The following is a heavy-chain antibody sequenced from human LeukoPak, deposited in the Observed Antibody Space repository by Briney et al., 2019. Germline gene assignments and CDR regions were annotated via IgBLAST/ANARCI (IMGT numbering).Heavy chain of an antibody. Sequence: VGQFPRKRLEWIGGIISIFGTANYGQKFQGRVTITADESTSTAYMELSSLRSEDTAVYYCARDRDTATRYYFDYWGQGTLVTVSS. CDR2: IISIFGTA. D-gene: IGHD5-18*01. CDR3: ARDRDTATRYYFDY. V-gene: IGHV1-69*01. J-gene: IGHJ4*02.